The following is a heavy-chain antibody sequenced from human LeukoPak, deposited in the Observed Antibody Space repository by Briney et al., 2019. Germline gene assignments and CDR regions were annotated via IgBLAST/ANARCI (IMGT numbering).Heavy chain of an antibody. CDR1: GGSISSSSYY. V-gene: IGHV4-39*01. CDR2: IYYSGST. J-gene: IGHJ4*02. CDR3: AKAVPAATRYGPYYFDY. D-gene: IGHD2-2*01. Sequence: SETLSLTCTVSGGSISSSSYYWGWIRQPPGEGLEWIGSIYYSGSTYYNPSLKSRVTISVDTSKNQFSLKLSSVTAADTAVYYCAKAVPAATRYGPYYFDYWGQGTLVTVSS.